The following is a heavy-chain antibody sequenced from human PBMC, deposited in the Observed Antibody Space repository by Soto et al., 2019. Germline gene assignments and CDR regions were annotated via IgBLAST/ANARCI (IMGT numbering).Heavy chain of an antibody. CDR1: GFSLTTSGVG. J-gene: IGHJ6*02. CDR2: IYWDDDK. D-gene: IGHD2-21*02. CDR3: AHSRCGGDCLQSYSSPYYYGMDV. Sequence: QITLKESGPTLVRPTQTLTLTCTFSGFSLTTSGVGVGWIRQPPGKALEWLALIYWDDDKRYSPSLKSRLTTTKDTSKNQVVLTRTNMDPVDTATYYCAHSRCGGDCLQSYSSPYYYGMDVWGQGTTVTVSS. V-gene: IGHV2-5*02.